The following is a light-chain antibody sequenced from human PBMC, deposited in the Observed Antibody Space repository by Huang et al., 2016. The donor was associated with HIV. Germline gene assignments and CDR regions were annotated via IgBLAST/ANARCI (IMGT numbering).Light chain of an antibody. CDR3: QQYSRSAT. CDR1: QSVTIW. Sequence: DIQMTQSPSTLSAAVGDRVTIPCRASQSVTIWFAWFQQKPGKGPKLRIYKASTLESGVPSRVGGSGSGTEFTLTIDSLQPDDVATYYCQQYSRSATFGQGTKLEIK. J-gene: IGKJ2*01. CDR2: KAS. V-gene: IGKV1-5*03.